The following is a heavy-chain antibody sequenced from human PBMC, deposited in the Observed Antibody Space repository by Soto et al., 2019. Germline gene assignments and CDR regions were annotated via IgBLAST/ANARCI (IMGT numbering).Heavy chain of an antibody. V-gene: IGHV3-7*01. J-gene: IGHJ5*02. Sequence: GGSLRLSCAASGFTFSSYWMSWVRQAPGKGLEWVANIKQDGSEKYYVDSVKGRFTISRDNAKNSLYLQMNSLRAEDTAVYYCARDQVVYYDFWSGYSNSWFDPWGQGTLVTVSS. CDR3: ARDQVVYYDFWSGYSNSWFDP. CDR1: GFTFSSYW. CDR2: IKQDGSEK. D-gene: IGHD3-3*01.